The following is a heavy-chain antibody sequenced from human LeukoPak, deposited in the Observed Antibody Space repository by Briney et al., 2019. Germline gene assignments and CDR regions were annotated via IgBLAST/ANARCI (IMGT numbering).Heavy chain of an antibody. CDR2: ISSSSIYI. D-gene: IGHD6-13*01. V-gene: IGHV3-21*01. Sequence: PGGSLRLSCAASGFTFSSYSMNWVRQAQGKGLEWVSSISSSSIYIYSPYSFIVLFTISRDNPNNSLYLQMNTLRAEDTAVYYCARHSRGGTYSSSWYSDYWGQGTLVTASS. CDR3: ARHSRGGTYSSSWYSDY. J-gene: IGHJ4*02. CDR1: GFTFSSYS.